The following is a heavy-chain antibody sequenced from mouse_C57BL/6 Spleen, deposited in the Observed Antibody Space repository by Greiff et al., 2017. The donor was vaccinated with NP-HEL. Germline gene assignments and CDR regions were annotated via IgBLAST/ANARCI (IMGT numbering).Heavy chain of an antibody. CDR1: GYAFSSSW. CDR2: IYPGDGDT. V-gene: IGHV1-82*01. CDR3: ARSRVYAMDY. J-gene: IGHJ4*01. Sequence: VQLQQSGPELVKPGASVKISCKASGYAFSSSWMNWVKQRPGQGLEWIGRIYPGDGDTNYNGKFKGKATLTADKSSSTAYMQLSSLTSEDSAVYFCARSRVYAMDYWGQGTSVTVSS.